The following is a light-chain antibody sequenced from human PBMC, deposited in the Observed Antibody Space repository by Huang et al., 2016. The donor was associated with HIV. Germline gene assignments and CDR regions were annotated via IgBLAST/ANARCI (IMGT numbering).Light chain of an antibody. CDR3: QQRRNWPPYT. Sequence: EIVLTQSPATLSLSPGERATLSRRASQSVSNYLAWYQQKPGQAPRLLISDASNRATGIPARFSGSGSGTDFTLTISSLEPEDFAVYYCQQRRNWPPYTFGPGTKLEIK. V-gene: IGKV3-11*01. J-gene: IGKJ2*01. CDR2: DAS. CDR1: QSVSNY.